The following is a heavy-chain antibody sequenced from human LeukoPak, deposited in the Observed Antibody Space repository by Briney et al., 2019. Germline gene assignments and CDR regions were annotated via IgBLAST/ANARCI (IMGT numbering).Heavy chain of an antibody. Sequence: SVKVSCKASNYTFTSYGISWVRQAPGQGLEWMGGIIPIFGTANYAQKFQGRVTITADESTSTAYMELSSLRSEDTAVYYCARELVPHFDAFDIWGQGTMVTVSS. J-gene: IGHJ3*02. V-gene: IGHV1-69*13. CDR2: IIPIFGTA. CDR1: NYTFTSYG. CDR3: ARELVPHFDAFDI. D-gene: IGHD6-6*01.